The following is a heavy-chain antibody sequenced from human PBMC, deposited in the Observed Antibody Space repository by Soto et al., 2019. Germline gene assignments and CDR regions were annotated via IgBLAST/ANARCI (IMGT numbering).Heavy chain of an antibody. V-gene: IGHV3-74*01. CDR2: IYNDGTYS. D-gene: IGHD3-10*01. CDR3: TRGPRPISTGTGAY. Sequence: GGSLRLSCAASGFIFKIYWMHWVRQSPGKGLVWISRIYNDGTYSDYADSVRGRFTISRDNVNDTLYLQMNNLRAEDSGLYYCTRGPRPISTGTGAYWGQGTQVTVSS. J-gene: IGHJ4*02. CDR1: GFIFKIYW.